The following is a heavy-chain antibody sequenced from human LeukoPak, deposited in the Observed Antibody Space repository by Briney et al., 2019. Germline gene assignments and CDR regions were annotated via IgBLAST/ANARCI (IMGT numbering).Heavy chain of an antibody. J-gene: IGHJ4*02. D-gene: IGHD3-10*01. CDR3: ARHSRSYYIPDLDY. CDR1: GFTFSSYA. Sequence: GGSLRLSCAASGFTFSSYAMSWVRQAPGKGLEWVSVISGSDGSTDYADSVKGRFTISRDNSKNTLFLQMNSLRAEDTAVYYCARHSRSYYIPDLDYWGQGTLVTVSS. V-gene: IGHV3-23*01. CDR2: ISGSDGST.